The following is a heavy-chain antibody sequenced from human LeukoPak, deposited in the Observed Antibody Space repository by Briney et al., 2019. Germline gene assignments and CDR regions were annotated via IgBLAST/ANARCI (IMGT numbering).Heavy chain of an antibody. Sequence: PGRSLRLSCVAPGFTFSSYGMHWARQAPAKGLEWVAVIWNDGSDKYYADSVKGRFTISRDNSKNTLYLQMNSLRAEDTAVYYCAKPTRGSGSFLIDFWGQGTLVTVSS. J-gene: IGHJ4*02. CDR3: AKPTRGSGSFLIDF. D-gene: IGHD1-26*01. CDR2: IWNDGSDK. CDR1: GFTFSSYG. V-gene: IGHV3-33*06.